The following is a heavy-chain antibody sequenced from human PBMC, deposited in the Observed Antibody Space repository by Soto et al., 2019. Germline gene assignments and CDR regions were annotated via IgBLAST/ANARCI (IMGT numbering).Heavy chain of an antibody. CDR3: AKDFEEMSTHFFDY. V-gene: IGHV3-23*01. D-gene: IGHD3-3*02. CDR1: GFTFSSYA. CDR2: ISGSGTST. J-gene: IGHJ4*02. Sequence: EVQLLESGGGLVQPGGSLRLSCVASGFTFSSYALNWVRQAPGKGLGWVSDISGSGTSTYYADSVGGRFTITRDNSKNTVYLQMNSLRAEDTAIYYCAKDFEEMSTHFFDYWGQGTLVTVSS.